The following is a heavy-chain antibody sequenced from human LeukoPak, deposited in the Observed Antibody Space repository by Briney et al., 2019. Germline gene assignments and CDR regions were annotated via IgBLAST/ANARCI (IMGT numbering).Heavy chain of an antibody. J-gene: IGHJ4*02. V-gene: IGHV3-23*01. CDR3: AKVRARGVAVAGLDY. D-gene: IGHD6-19*01. Sequence: GGSLRLSCAASGFTFSSYAMSWVRQAPGKGLEWVSAISGSGGRTYYADSVKGRFTISRDNSKNTLYLQMNSLRAEDTAVYYCAKVRARGVAVAGLDYWGQGTLVTVSS. CDR1: GFTFSSYA. CDR2: ISGSGGRT.